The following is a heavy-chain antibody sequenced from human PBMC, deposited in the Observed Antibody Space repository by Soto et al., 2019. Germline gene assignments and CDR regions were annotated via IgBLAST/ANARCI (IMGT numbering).Heavy chain of an antibody. CDR3: ARSQGSSTSLEIYYYYFYGMDV. V-gene: IGHV1-69*01. CDR1: GGTFSSYA. CDR2: IIPISDTT. Sequence: QVQLVQSGAEVKKPGSSVKVSCKASGGTFSSYAISWVRQAPGQGLEWMGGIIPISDTTNYAQKFQGRVTLTADESTSTASMALSSLRSEDTAVYYCARSQGSSTSLEIYYYYFYGMDVWGQGTTVTVSS. J-gene: IGHJ6*02. D-gene: IGHD2-2*01.